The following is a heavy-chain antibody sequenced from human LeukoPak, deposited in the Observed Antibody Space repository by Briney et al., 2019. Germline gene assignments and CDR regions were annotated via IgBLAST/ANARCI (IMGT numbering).Heavy chain of an antibody. Sequence: ASVKVSCKASGYTFTSYDINWVRQATGQGLEWMGWMNPNSGNTGYAQKFQGRVTMTRNTSISTAYMELSSLRSEDTAEYYCARYAQGYHAYGMDVWGQGTTVTVSS. V-gene: IGHV1-8*01. CDR3: ARYAQGYHAYGMDV. D-gene: IGHD5-18*01. CDR2: MNPNSGNT. CDR1: GYTFTSYD. J-gene: IGHJ6*02.